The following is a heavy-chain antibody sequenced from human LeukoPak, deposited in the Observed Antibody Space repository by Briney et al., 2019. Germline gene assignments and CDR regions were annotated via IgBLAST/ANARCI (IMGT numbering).Heavy chain of an antibody. D-gene: IGHD4-17*01. CDR3: VRSDYGDNWYFDL. Sequence: PSETLSLTCAVSGGSISSGGYSWSWIRQPPGKGLEWIGYIYHSGSTYYNPSLKSRVTISVDRSKNQFSLKLSSVTAADTAVYYCVRSDYGDNWYFDLWGRGTLVTVSS. CDR2: IYHSGST. CDR1: GGSISSGGYS. J-gene: IGHJ2*01. V-gene: IGHV4-30-2*01.